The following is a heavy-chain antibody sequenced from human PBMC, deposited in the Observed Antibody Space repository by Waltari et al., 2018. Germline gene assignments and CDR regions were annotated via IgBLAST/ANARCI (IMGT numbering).Heavy chain of an antibody. D-gene: IGHD1-1*01. V-gene: IGHV3-30-3*01. CDR1: GFTFSSYA. Sequence: QVQLVESGGGVVQPGRSLRLSCAASGFTFSSYAMHWVRQAPGKGLEWVAVISYYGSNNYYADSVKGRFTISRDNSKNTLYLQMTSLRAEDTAVYCCARSRSTHSYYYFYMDVWGKGTTVTISS. CDR3: ARSRSTHSYYYFYMDV. J-gene: IGHJ6*03. CDR2: ISYYGSNN.